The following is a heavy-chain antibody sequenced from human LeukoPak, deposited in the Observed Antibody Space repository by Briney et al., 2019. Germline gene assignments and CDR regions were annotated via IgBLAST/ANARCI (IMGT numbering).Heavy chain of an antibody. CDR1: GFTFSDSW. CDR3: ATYTHWVAGDV. J-gene: IGHJ6*02. CDR2: MNQDGSAK. D-gene: IGHD3-16*01. V-gene: IGHV3-7*01. Sequence: GGSLRLSCAASGFTFSDSWVSWVRQAPGKGLEWVANMNQDGSAKGYVDSVKGRFTISRDNARNSLYLQMSSLRPEDTAVYYCATYTHWVAGDVWGQGTTVTVSS.